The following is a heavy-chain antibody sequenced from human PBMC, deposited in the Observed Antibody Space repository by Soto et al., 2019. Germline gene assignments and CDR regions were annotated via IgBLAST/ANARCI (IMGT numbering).Heavy chain of an antibody. CDR3: ASLYGDYVSY. CDR1: GGSISGIIYY. V-gene: IGHV4-39*01. Sequence: SETLSLTCTVSGGSISGIIYYWGWIRQPPGKGLEWIGNIYYSGSTYYNPSLKSRVTISVDTSKNQFSLKLNSMTAADTAVYYCASLYGDYVSYWGQGTLVTVSS. D-gene: IGHD4-17*01. J-gene: IGHJ4*02. CDR2: IYYSGST.